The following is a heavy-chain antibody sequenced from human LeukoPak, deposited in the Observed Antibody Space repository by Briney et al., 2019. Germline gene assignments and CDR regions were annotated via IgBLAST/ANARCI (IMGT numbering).Heavy chain of an antibody. CDR1: GGSISSDF. CDR3: ARGPKWSTNRGFDS. V-gene: IGHV4-59*01. J-gene: IGHJ4*02. Sequence: NPSETLSLTCTVSGGSISSDFWSWIRQPPGKGLEWIGYIYNSGSTNYNPSLRSRVTMSLDTSKNQFSLRVSSVTAADTAVYYCARGPKWSTNRGFDSWGQGTLVTVSS. D-gene: IGHD1-14*01. CDR2: IYNSGST.